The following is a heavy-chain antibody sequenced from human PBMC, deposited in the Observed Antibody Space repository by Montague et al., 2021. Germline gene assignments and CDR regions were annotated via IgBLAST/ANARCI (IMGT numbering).Heavy chain of an antibody. J-gene: IGHJ4*02. CDR1: GASFNYGYYC. V-gene: IGHV4-31*03. D-gene: IGHD2-2*02. CDR2: IHYTGYT. CDR3: ARDVGLYIHVCYFDS. Sequence: TLSLTCNVSGASFNYGYYCWTWIRQHQGKDLEWFGYIHYTGYTQYNPSLNSRLTLSVDTSKNQISLMLNSVTAADTAVYYCARDVGLYIHVCYFDSWGQGTRVIVSS.